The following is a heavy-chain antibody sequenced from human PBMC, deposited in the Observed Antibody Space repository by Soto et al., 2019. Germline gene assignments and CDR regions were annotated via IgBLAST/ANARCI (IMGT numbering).Heavy chain of an antibody. CDR3: VRHGYSGYDWEHNWFDP. CDR2: IYYSGST. V-gene: IGHV4-59*08. D-gene: IGHD5-12*01. J-gene: IGHJ5*02. CDR1: GDSSSTYY. Sequence: SGTLSLTCAVCGDSSSTYYWRWLRQPPGKGLEWIGYIYYSGSTNYNPSLKSRVTISVDTSKNQFSLKLSSVTAADTAVYYCVRHGYSGYDWEHNWFDPWGQGTLVTVSS.